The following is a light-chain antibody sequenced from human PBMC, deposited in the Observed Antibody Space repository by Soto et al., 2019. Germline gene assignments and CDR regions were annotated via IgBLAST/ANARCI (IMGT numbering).Light chain of an antibody. Sequence: DIQMTQSPSSLSASVGDRVTITCRASQSISSWLAWYQQKPGKAPKLLIYDASNLEIGAPSRFSGSGSGTEFTLTISSLQPEDSATYYCLQDYSYPLTIGGGNKVDI. CDR2: DAS. CDR3: LQDYSYPLT. CDR1: QSISSW. V-gene: IGKV1-5*01. J-gene: IGKJ4*01.